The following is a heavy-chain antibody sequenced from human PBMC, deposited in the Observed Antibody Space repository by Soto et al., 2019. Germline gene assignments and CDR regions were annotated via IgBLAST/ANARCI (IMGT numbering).Heavy chain of an antibody. V-gene: IGHV3-30*18. J-gene: IGHJ6*02. D-gene: IGHD3-3*01. CDR1: GFTFSSYG. CDR2: ISYDGSNK. Sequence: PGGSLRLSCAASGFTFSSYGMHWVRQAPGKGLEWVAVISYDGSNKYYADSVKGRFTISRDNSKNTLYLQMNSLRAEDTAVYYCAKDPPHDFWSGYSVGYGMDVWGQGTTVTVSS. CDR3: AKDPPHDFWSGYSVGYGMDV.